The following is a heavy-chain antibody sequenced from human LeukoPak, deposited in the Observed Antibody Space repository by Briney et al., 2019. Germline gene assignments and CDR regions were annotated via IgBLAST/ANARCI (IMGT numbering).Heavy chain of an antibody. D-gene: IGHD6-13*01. CDR3: AKRQQLGHWFDP. Sequence: PGGSLRLSCVASGFTFSSYWMTWVRQAPGKGLEWVANIKTDGSQIYYVDSVKGRFTISRDNAKNTLYLQMNSLRAEDTAVYYCAKRQQLGHWFDPWGQGTLVTVSS. CDR1: GFTFSSYW. CDR2: IKTDGSQI. V-gene: IGHV3-7*01. J-gene: IGHJ5*02.